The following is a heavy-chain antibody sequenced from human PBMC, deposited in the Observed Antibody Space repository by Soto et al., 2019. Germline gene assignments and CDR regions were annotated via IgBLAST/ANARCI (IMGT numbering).Heavy chain of an antibody. J-gene: IGHJ4*02. V-gene: IGHV3-9*01. CDR1: GFSFDEYA. Sequence: EVQLVESGGGSTQPGRSLRLSCAASGFSFDEYAMHWVRRAPGKGLEWVSGISWNSGKIDYADSVKGRFIISRDNAKNSLFLQMNSLRAEDTALYYCAKDLNYGDFWDSLDSWGQGTLVTVSS. D-gene: IGHD4-17*01. CDR3: AKDLNYGDFWDSLDS. CDR2: ISWNSGKI.